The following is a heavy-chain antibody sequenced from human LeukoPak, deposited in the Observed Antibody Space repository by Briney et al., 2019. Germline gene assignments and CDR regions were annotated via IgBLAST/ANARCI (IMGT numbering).Heavy chain of an antibody. Sequence: GGSLRLSCAASGFTFSSYAMHWVRQAPGKGLEWVAVISYDGSNKYYADSVKGRFTISRDNAKHTLYLQMNSLRVEDTAVYYCAREWSGFGELPDYWGQGTLVTVSS. CDR1: GFTFSSYA. V-gene: IGHV3-30*04. CDR2: ISYDGSNK. J-gene: IGHJ4*02. CDR3: AREWSGFGELPDY. D-gene: IGHD3-10*01.